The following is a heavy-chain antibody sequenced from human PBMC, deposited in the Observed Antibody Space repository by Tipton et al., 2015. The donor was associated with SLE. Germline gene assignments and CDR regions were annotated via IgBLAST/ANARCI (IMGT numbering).Heavy chain of an antibody. V-gene: IGHV4-39*07. CDR3: ARGGTYHDSSGNIDY. D-gene: IGHD3-22*01. Sequence: TLSLTCTVSGGSIYTSAYYWGWIRQPPGKGLEWIGSIYSGGSTYYNPSLKSRVTVSVDTSKNQFSLKLSSVTAADTAVYYCARGGTYHDSSGNIDYWGQGTLVTASS. J-gene: IGHJ4*02. CDR1: GGSIYTSAYY. CDR2: IYSGGST.